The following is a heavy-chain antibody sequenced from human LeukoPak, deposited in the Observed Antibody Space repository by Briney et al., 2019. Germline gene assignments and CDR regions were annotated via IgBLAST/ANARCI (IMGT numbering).Heavy chain of an antibody. Sequence: GGSLRLSCAASGFTFITYKMNWVRQAPGKGLEWVSSISSSSSYIYYADSVKGRFTISRDNAKNSLYLQMNSLRAEDTAVYYCARGDWGAARQNDYWGQGTLVTVSS. J-gene: IGHJ4*02. CDR3: ARGDWGAARQNDY. CDR1: GFTFITYK. V-gene: IGHV3-21*01. CDR2: ISSSSSYI. D-gene: IGHD6-6*01.